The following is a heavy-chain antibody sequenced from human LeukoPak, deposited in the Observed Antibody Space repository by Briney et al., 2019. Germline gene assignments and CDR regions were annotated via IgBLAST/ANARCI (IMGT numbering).Heavy chain of an antibody. J-gene: IGHJ4*02. CDR2: INSDGSST. V-gene: IGHV3-74*01. Sequence: GGSLRLSCAASGFTFSSYCMHWVRQAPGKGLVWVSRINSDGSSTSYADSVKGRFTISRDNAKNTLYLQMNTLRADDTAVYYCARAPYYYDSSGYLDYWGQGTLVTVSS. CDR3: ARAPYYYDSSGYLDY. D-gene: IGHD3-22*01. CDR1: GFTFSSYC.